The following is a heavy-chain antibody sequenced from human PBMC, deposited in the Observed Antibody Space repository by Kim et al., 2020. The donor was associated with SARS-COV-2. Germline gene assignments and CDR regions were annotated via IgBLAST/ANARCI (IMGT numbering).Heavy chain of an antibody. V-gene: IGHV3-33*01. D-gene: IGHD3-10*01. J-gene: IGHJ4*02. CDR1: GFTFSSYG. CDR3: ARDRESWFGELSYYFDY. CDR2: IWYDGSNK. Sequence: GGSLRLSCAASGFTFSSYGMHWVRQAPGKGLEWVAVIWYDGSNKYYADSVKGRFTISRDNSKNTLYLQMNSLRAEDTAVYYCARDRESWFGELSYYFDYWGQGTLVTVSS.